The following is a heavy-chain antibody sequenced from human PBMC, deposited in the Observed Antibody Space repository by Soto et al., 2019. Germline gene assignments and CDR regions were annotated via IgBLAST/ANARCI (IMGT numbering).Heavy chain of an antibody. Sequence: KPSETLSLTCAVSGGSLRGHYWSWIRQSPEKGLEWIGEINHSGFTNYNPTLKSRVTISRDASKNQFSLRLSSMTAADSAVYFCARAAVKLGATIFDSWGQGTLATVSS. CDR3: ARAAVKLGATIFDS. J-gene: IGHJ4*02. V-gene: IGHV4-34*01. D-gene: IGHD1-26*01. CDR1: GGSLRGHY. CDR2: INHSGFT.